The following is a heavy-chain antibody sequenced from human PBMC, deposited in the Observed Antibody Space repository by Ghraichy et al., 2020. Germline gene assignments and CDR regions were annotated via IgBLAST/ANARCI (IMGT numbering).Heavy chain of an antibody. J-gene: IGHJ3*02. CDR1: GGSISSYY. V-gene: IGHV4-59*01. D-gene: IGHD3-22*01. CDR3: AREGYYYDSSGSLGAFDI. Sequence: SETLSLTCTVSGGSISSYYWSWIRQPPGKGLEWIGYIYYSGSTNYNPSLKSRVTISVDTSKNQFSLKLSSVTAADTAVYYCAREGYYYDSSGSLGAFDIWGKGTMVTVSS. CDR2: IYYSGST.